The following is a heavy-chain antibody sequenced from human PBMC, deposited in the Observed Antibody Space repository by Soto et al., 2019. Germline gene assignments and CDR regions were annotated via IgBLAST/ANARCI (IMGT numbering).Heavy chain of an antibody. J-gene: IGHJ6*02. V-gene: IGHV1-69*12. CDR3: SAPLYFDFWSSQGPYYYYYGMDV. D-gene: IGHD3-3*01. CDR1: GGTFSSYA. CDR2: IIPIFGTA. Sequence: QVQLVQSGAEVKKPGSSVKVSCKASGGTFSSYAISWVRQAPGQGLEWMGGIIPIFGTANYAQKFQGRVTITADESTSTAYMELGSLRFEDTAVYYCSAPLYFDFWSSQGPYYYYYGMDVWGQGTTVTVSS.